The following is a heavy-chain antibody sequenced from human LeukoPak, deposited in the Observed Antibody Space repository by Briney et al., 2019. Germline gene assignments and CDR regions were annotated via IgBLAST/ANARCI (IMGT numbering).Heavy chain of an antibody. CDR2: ISYDGSNK. D-gene: IGHD6-13*01. V-gene: IGHV3-30*04. CDR1: GFTFSSYA. Sequence: PGGSLRLSCAASGFTFSSYAMHWVRQAPGKGLEWVAVISYDGSNKYYADSVKGRFTISRDNSKNTLYLQMNSLRAEDTAVYYCASIGELAAAGPDAFDIWGQGTMVTVSS. J-gene: IGHJ3*02. CDR3: ASIGELAAAGPDAFDI.